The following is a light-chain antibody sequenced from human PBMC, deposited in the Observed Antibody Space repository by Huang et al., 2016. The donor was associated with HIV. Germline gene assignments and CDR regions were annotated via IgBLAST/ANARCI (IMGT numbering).Light chain of an antibody. Sequence: EIVLTQSPATLSLSPGERATLPCRASQSVGSYLAWFQQKPGQAPRLLIFDASNRATGIPARFSGSGSGTDFTLTVSSLEPEDFAVYYCQQRINWPAITFGQGTRLEIK. CDR1: QSVGSY. V-gene: IGKV3-11*01. J-gene: IGKJ5*01. CDR2: DAS. CDR3: QQRINWPAIT.